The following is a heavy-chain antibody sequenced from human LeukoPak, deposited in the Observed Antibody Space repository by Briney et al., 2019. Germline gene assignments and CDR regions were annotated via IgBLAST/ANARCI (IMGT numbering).Heavy chain of an antibody. CDR1: GVSITSDTYY. CDR2: ILHSGST. CDR3: ARTRDFWSAYFDY. D-gene: IGHD3-3*01. Sequence: SETLSLTCAVSGVSITSDTYYWSWIRQPPGKGLEWIGYILHSGSTYHNPSLKSRVTISIDTSTSQFSLKLSSVTAADTAVYFCARTRDFWSAYFDYWGQGTLVTVSS. V-gene: IGHV4-30-2*01. J-gene: IGHJ4*02.